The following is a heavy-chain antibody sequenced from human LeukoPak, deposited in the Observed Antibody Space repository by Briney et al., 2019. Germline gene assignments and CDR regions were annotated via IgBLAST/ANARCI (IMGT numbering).Heavy chain of an antibody. V-gene: IGHV4-4*07. CDR3: AREGYCTNGVCYTAFDI. Sequence: SETLSLTCTVSGGSISSYYWSWIRQPAGKGLEWIGRIYTSGSTNYNASLESRLTISVDKSNNQFSLKLSSVTAADTAVYYCAREGYCTNGVCYTAFDIWGQGTMVTVSS. CDR2: IYTSGST. J-gene: IGHJ3*02. D-gene: IGHD2-8*01. CDR1: GGSISSYY.